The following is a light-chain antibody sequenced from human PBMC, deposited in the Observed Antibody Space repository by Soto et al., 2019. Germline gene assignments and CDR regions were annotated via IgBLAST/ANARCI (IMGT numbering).Light chain of an antibody. CDR2: EVS. Sequence: QSVLTQPPSASGSPGQSVTISCTGTSSDVGGYNYVSWYQQQPGKAPKLMIYEVSERPSGVPDRFSGSKSGNTASLTVSGLQAEDEADYYCSSYAGSNKLVFGGGTKLTVL. CDR3: SSYAGSNKLV. V-gene: IGLV2-8*01. J-gene: IGLJ2*01. CDR1: SSDVGGYNY.